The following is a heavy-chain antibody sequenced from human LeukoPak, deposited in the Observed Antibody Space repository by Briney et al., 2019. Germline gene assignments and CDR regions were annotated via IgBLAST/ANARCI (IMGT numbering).Heavy chain of an antibody. V-gene: IGHV3-30*18. CDR3: AKEGGDYALYLDY. J-gene: IGHJ4*02. Sequence: PGRSLRLSCAASGFTFSSYGMHWVRQAPGKGLEWVAVISYDGSNKYYADSVKGRFTISRDNSKNTLYLQMNSLRAEDTAVYYCAKEGGDYALYLDYWGQGTLVTVSS. D-gene: IGHD4-17*01. CDR1: GFTFSSYG. CDR2: ISYDGSNK.